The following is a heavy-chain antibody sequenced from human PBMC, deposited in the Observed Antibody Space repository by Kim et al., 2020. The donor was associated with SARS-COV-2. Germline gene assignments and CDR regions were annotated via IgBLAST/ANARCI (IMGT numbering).Heavy chain of an antibody. Sequence: GGSLRLSCAASGFTFSSYGMHWVRQAPGKGLEWVAVIWYDGSNKYYADSVKGRFTISRDNSKNTLYLQMNSLRAEDTAVYYCAREGSGYCSGGSCYSPSYYFDYWGQGTLVTVSS. CDR1: GFTFSSYG. V-gene: IGHV3-33*01. CDR3: AREGSGYCSGGSCYSPSYYFDY. J-gene: IGHJ4*02. CDR2: IWYDGSNK. D-gene: IGHD2-15*01.